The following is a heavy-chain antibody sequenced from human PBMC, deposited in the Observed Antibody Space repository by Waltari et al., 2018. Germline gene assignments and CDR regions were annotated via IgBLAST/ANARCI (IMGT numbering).Heavy chain of an antibody. CDR3: AEGLGFGESGDRIGGFDI. V-gene: IGHV3-23*01. D-gene: IGHD3-10*01. CDR2: ASGSGGST. CDR1: RFTFSTYA. Sequence: EVQLLESGGGLVQPGGSLRLSCAASRFTFSTYAMNWVRQAPGKGLEWVSAASGSGGSTYYADSVKGRFTISRDNSKNTLYLQMNSLRAEDTAIYYCAEGLGFGESGDRIGGFDIWGQGTMVTVSS. J-gene: IGHJ3*02.